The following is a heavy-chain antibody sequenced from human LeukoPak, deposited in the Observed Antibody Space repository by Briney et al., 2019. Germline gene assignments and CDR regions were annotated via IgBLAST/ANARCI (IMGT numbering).Heavy chain of an antibody. J-gene: IGHJ1*01. CDR3: ARDLDYYDSFQH. Sequence: PSETLSLTCVVYGGSFSGYYWSWIRQPPGKGLEWIGEINHSGTTNYNPSLKSRVTISVGTSKNQFSLKLSSVTAADTAVYYCARDLDYYDSFQHWGQGTLVTVSS. D-gene: IGHD3-22*01. CDR2: INHSGTT. CDR1: GGSFSGYY. V-gene: IGHV4-34*01.